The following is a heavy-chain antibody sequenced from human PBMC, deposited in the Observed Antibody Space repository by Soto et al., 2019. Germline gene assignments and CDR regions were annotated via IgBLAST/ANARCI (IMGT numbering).Heavy chain of an antibody. CDR1: RGSISSGTSY. V-gene: IGHV4-39*02. CDR2: IYYSRST. D-gene: IGHD6-25*01. CDR3: ERDEAGWPFDT. Sequence: PSETLSLTCTVSRGSISSGTSYWAWIRQAPGQGLEWIANIYYSRSTFYNPSLKGRVTIALDTSKNQFSLKLRTVTAADTALYYCERDEAGWPFDTWGQGILVTVSS. J-gene: IGHJ5*02.